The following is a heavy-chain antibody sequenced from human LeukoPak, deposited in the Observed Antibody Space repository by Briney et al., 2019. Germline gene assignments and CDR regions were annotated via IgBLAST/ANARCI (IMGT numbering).Heavy chain of an antibody. J-gene: IGHJ4*02. CDR1: GGSISSGGYY. D-gene: IGHD4-17*01. Sequence: SETLSLTCTVSGGSISSGGYYWSWIRQPPGKGLEWIGYIYHSGSTYYNPSLKSRVTISVDRSKNQFSLKLSSVTAADTAVYYCASSYSDRRFDYWGQGTLVTVSS. CDR2: IYHSGST. V-gene: IGHV4-30-2*01. CDR3: ASSYSDRRFDY.